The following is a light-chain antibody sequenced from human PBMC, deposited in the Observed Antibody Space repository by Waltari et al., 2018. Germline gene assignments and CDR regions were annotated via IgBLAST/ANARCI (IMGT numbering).Light chain of an antibody. V-gene: IGLV2-14*03. Sequence: QSALTQPASVSGSPGQSITISCTGTSSDVGGYNYVSWYQQHPGKAPTLMIYDVSNRPSGVSNRFSGSKSGNTASRTISGLQAEDEADYYCSSYISSSTLELFGGGTSLTVL. J-gene: IGLJ2*01. CDR3: SSYISSSTLEL. CDR2: DVS. CDR1: SSDVGGYNY.